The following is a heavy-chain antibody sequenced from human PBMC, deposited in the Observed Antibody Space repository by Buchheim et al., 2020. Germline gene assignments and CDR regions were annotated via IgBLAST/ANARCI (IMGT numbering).Heavy chain of an antibody. D-gene: IGHD3-22*01. CDR2: INPRGGST. CDR3: ARSYYDSRGWDSYYMDV. CDR1: GYPFTDYY. Sequence: QVQMVQFGAEVKRPGASVKVSCKASGYPFTDYYVQWVRQAPGQGLKWMGLINPRGGSTSFAQKFQGRVTMTRDTSTTTVYMELSSLKYEDTAVYFCARSYYDSRGWDSYYMDVWGKGTT. V-gene: IGHV1-46*01. J-gene: IGHJ6*03.